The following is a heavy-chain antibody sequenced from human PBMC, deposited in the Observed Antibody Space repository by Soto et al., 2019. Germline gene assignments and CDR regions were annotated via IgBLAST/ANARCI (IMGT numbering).Heavy chain of an antibody. CDR2: IKPDGSEK. D-gene: IGHD3-22*01. V-gene: IGHV3-7*04. CDR3: ARGDYYDSSGPFSDAFDI. CDR1: GFTFSRYW. Sequence: GGSLRLSCAASGFTFSRYWMSWVRQAPGKGLEWVANIKPDGSEKYYVDSVKGRFTMSRDNAKNSLYLQMNSLRAEDTAVYYCARGDYYDSSGPFSDAFDIWGQGTLVTVS. J-gene: IGHJ3*02.